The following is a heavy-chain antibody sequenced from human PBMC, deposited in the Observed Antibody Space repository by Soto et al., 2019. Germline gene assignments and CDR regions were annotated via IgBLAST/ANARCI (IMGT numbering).Heavy chain of an antibody. CDR1: GFSLTTTGVG. CDR3: ALGIAARPFDS. CDR2: IYWDDDE. J-gene: IGHJ4*02. Sequence: QISLKESGPALVKPIQTLTLTCSFSGFSLTTTGVGVGWIRQPPGKALEWLALIYWDDDERYNPSLKNRLTITKDTSKNLVVLTMTNVDPVDTATYYCALGIAARPFDSWGQGTLVTVSS. D-gene: IGHD6-6*01. V-gene: IGHV2-5*02.